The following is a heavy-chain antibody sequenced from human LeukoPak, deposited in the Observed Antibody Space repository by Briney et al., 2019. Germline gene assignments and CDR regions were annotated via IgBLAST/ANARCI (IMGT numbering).Heavy chain of an antibody. V-gene: IGHV3-21*01. D-gene: IGHD5-18*01. CDR3: ARGLPRYSYGPC. CDR2: ISSSSSYI. Sequence: PGGSLRLSCAVSGFSVSNQYMIWVRQAPGKGLEWVSSISSSSSYIYYADSVKGRFTISRDNAKNSLYLQMNSLRAEDTAVYYCARGLPRYSYGPCWGQGTLVTVSS. J-gene: IGHJ4*02. CDR1: GFSVSNQY.